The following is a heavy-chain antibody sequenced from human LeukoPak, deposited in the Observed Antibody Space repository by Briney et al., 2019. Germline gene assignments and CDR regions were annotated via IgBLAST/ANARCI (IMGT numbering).Heavy chain of an antibody. V-gene: IGHV3-23*01. Sequence: GWSLRLSCAASGFTFSTYAMSWVRQAAGKGLESVSLISGTGGSTYYTDSVKGRFTISRDNSKNTLYLQMNSLRAEDTAVYYCAKGHTDYGTGFDLWGQGTLVTVSS. CDR1: GFTFSTYA. CDR2: ISGTGGST. J-gene: IGHJ4*02. CDR3: AKGHTDYGTGFDL. D-gene: IGHD4-17*01.